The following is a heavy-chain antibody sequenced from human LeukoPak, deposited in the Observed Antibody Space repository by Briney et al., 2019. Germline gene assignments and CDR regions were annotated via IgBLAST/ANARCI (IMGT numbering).Heavy chain of an antibody. CDR3: ARDREGITLAY. V-gene: IGHV3-66*01. J-gene: IGHJ4*02. D-gene: IGHD3-16*01. Sequence: GGSLGLSCAASGFTVSSNYMSWVRQAPGKGLEWVSVIYSGGSTYYADSVKGRFTISRDNSKNTLYLQMNSLRAEDTAVYYCARDREGITLAYWGQGTLVTVSS. CDR1: GFTVSSNY. CDR2: IYSGGST.